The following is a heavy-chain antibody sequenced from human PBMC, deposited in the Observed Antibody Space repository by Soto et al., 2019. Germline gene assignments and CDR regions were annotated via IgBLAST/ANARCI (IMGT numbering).Heavy chain of an antibody. D-gene: IGHD1-1*01. J-gene: IGHJ6*02. V-gene: IGHV4-31*02. Sequence: WTWIRHRPGEGLEWFGYINHRGSLYYNPSLKSRVSMSVDTSKNQFSLHLSSVTAADTAVYYCARELPQRQGRNMDVWGQGTTVTVSS. CDR2: INHRGSL. CDR3: ARELPQRQGRNMDV.